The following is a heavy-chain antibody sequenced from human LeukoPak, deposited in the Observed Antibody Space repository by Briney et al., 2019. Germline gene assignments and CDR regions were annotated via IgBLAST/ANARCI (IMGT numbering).Heavy chain of an antibody. V-gene: IGHV3-48*02. Sequence: PGGSLRLSRAASGFNFRSYSMNWVRQAPGKGLEWVSYISSSTINIYYADSVKGRFTISRDDAKNSLYLQMNSLRDEDTAVYYYARDGYAKFDYWGQGTLVTVSS. D-gene: IGHD5-18*01. CDR2: ISSSTINI. CDR1: GFNFRSYS. CDR3: ARDGYAKFDY. J-gene: IGHJ4*02.